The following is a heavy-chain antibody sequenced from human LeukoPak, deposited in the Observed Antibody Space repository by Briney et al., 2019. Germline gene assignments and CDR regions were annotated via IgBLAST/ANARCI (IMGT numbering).Heavy chain of an antibody. CDR1: GGTFSSYA. CDR3: AREGSSSFYYYGMDV. V-gene: IGHV1-69*01. D-gene: IGHD6-6*01. Sequence: SVKVSCKASGGTFSSYAISWVRQAPGQGLEWMGGIIPIFGTPNYAQKFQGRLTITADESTSTAYMELSSLRSEDTAVYYCAREGSSSFYYYGMDVWGQGTTVTVSS. CDR2: IIPIFGTP. J-gene: IGHJ6*02.